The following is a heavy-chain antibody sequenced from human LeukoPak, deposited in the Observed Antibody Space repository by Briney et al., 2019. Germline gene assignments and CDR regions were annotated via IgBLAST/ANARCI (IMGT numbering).Heavy chain of an antibody. CDR2: ISSTSIYI. J-gene: IGHJ6*02. CDR3: ARRYCGGDCYSGDYYYYGMDV. CDR1: GFTFSSYT. D-gene: IGHD2-21*02. V-gene: IGHV3-21*01. Sequence: SGGSLRLSCAASGFTFSSYTMNWVRQAPGKGLEWVSSISSTSIYIYYADSVKGRFTISRDNAKNSLYLQMNSLRAEDTAVYYCARRYCGGDCYSGDYYYYGMDVWGQGTTVTVSS.